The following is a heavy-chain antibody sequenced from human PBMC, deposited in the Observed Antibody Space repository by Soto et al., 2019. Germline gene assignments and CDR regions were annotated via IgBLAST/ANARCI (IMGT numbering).Heavy chain of an antibody. CDR1: GFTFSSYG. Sequence: QVQLVESGGGVVQPGRSLRLSCAASGFTFSSYGMHWVRQAPGKGLEWVAVISNDGSNKYYADSVKGRFTISRDNSKNPLYLQMNSLRAEDTAVYYCANGGRYYYGMDVWGQGTTVTVSS. CDR2: ISNDGSNK. J-gene: IGHJ6*02. V-gene: IGHV3-30*18. CDR3: ANGGRYYYGMDV.